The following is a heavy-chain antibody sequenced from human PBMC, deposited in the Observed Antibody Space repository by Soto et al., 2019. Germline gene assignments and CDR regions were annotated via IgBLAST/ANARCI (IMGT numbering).Heavy chain of an antibody. CDR3: ARTRFGGLPPYYYYMDV. V-gene: IGHV3-7*01. CDR1: GFTFSSYW. Sequence: GGSLRLSCAASGFTFSSYWMSWVRQAPGKGLEWVANIKQDGSEKYYVDSVKGRFTISRDNAKNSLYLQMNSLRAEDTAVYYCARTRFGGLPPYYYYMDVWGKRTTVTVSS. J-gene: IGHJ6*03. D-gene: IGHD3-16*01. CDR2: IKQDGSEK.